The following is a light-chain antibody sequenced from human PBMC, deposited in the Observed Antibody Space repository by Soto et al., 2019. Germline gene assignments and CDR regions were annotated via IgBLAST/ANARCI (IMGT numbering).Light chain of an antibody. Sequence: EIELTQSPATLSLTPGQRTNLSCRASQSFDSKFLAWYQQKPGQAPRLLIYGASTRATDIPDRFSGSGSGTDFTLTISRLEPEDFAVYYCKHYGSFTRMFGQGTRVEIK. CDR1: QSFDSKF. CDR2: GAS. V-gene: IGKV3-20*01. J-gene: IGKJ1*01. CDR3: KHYGSFTRM.